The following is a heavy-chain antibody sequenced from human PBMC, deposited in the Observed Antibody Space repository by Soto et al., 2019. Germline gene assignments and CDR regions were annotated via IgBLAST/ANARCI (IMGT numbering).Heavy chain of an antibody. J-gene: IGHJ3*01. CDR2: IRGSGDGT. Sequence: EMQVLESGGGLIQPGGSLRLSCVASGFTFSSYAMNWVRQAPGKGLEWVSDIRGSGDGTAYAHSVKGRFTISRDNSKNTLYLQMNSLRVEDTALYSCAKVAGTHNVFDVWGQGTMVTVSS. CDR1: GFTFSSYA. CDR3: AKVAGTHNVFDV. V-gene: IGHV3-23*01.